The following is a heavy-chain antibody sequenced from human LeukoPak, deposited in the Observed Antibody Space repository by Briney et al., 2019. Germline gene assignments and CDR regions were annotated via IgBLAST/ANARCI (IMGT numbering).Heavy chain of an antibody. CDR1: GYTFTGYY. V-gene: IGHV1-2*02. D-gene: IGHD2-15*01. Sequence: ASVKVSCKASGYTFTGYYMHWVRQAPGQGLEWMGLINPNSGGTNYAQKFQGRVTMTRDTSISTAYMELSRLRSDDTAVYYCARDVAGYCSGGSCHDYWGQGTLVTVSS. CDR2: INPNSGGT. CDR3: ARDVAGYCSGGSCHDY. J-gene: IGHJ4*02.